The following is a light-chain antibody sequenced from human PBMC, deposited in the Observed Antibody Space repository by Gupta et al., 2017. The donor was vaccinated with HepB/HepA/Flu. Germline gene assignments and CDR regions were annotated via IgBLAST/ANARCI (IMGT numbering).Light chain of an antibody. CDR1: QSISTY. V-gene: IGKV1-39*01. Sequence: DIQMTPSPSSLSASVGDRVTITCRASQSISTYLNWYQQKPGKAPRLLIYIASTLQSGVPSRFSGGEIGTDFTLTISSLQSEDFATYYCQQSYNTPYTFGQGTRLEIK. CDR2: IAS. CDR3: QQSYNTPYT. J-gene: IGKJ2*01.